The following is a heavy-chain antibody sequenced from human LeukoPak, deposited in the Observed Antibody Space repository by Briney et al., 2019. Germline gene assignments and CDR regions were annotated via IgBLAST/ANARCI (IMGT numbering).Heavy chain of an antibody. CDR1: GFTLSTYG. J-gene: IGHJ5*02. Sequence: PGGSLRLSCAVSGFTLSTYGMSWVRQAPGKGLEWVSVIYSGDTTFYADSVKDRFTISRDNSENTVYLQMNNLRGEDTAMYYCVREFYGPWGQGTLVTVSS. CDR2: IYSGDTT. D-gene: IGHD4-17*01. CDR3: VREFYGP. V-gene: IGHV3-66*01.